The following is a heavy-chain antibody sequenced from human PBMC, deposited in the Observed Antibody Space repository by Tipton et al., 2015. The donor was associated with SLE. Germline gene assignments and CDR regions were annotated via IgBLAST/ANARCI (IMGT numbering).Heavy chain of an antibody. J-gene: IGHJ6*03. V-gene: IGHV4-39*07. D-gene: IGHD2-2*01. CDR2: IYYSGST. Sequence: GLVKPSETLSLTCTVSGGSISSSSYYWGWIRQPPGKGLEWIGSIYYSGSTYYNPSLKSRVTISVDTSKNQFSLKLSSVTAADTAQYYCARINVPTAMDFYYYYMDVWGNGTTVTVSS. CDR1: GGSISSSSYY. CDR3: ARINVPTAMDFYYYYMDV.